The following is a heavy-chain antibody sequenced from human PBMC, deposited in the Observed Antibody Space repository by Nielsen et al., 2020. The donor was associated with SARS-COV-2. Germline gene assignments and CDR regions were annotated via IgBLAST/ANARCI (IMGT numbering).Heavy chain of an antibody. CDR1: GGSISSSSYY. CDR3: AREGTIFGMVPIPGYYGMDV. V-gene: IGHV4-39*07. D-gene: IGHD3-3*01. J-gene: IGHJ6*02. CDR2: IYYSGST. Sequence: SETLSLTCTVSGGSISSSSYYWGWIRQPPGKGLEWIGSIYYSGSTYYNPSLKSRVTISVDTSKNQFSLKLSSVTAADTAVYYCAREGTIFGMVPIPGYYGMDVWGQGTTVTVSS.